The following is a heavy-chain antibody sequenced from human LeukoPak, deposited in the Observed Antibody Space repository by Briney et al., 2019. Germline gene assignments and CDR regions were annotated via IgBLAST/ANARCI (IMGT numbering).Heavy chain of an antibody. V-gene: IGHV4-59*01. CDR1: GGSISSYY. Sequence: PSETLSLTCTVSGGSISSYYWSWIRQPPGKGLEWIGYIYYSGSTNYNPSLKSRVTISVDTSKNQFSLKLSSVTAADTAVYYCARAIYSGYNYYYYSMDVWGKGTTVTVSS. CDR3: ARAIYSGYNYYYYSMDV. J-gene: IGHJ6*04. CDR2: IYYSGST. D-gene: IGHD5-12*01.